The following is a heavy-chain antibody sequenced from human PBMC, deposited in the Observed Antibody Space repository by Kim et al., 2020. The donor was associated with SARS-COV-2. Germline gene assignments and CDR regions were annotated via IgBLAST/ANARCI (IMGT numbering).Heavy chain of an antibody. Sequence: SVKVSCKASGGTFSSYAISWVRQAPGQGLEWMGGIIPIFGTANYAQKFQGRVTITADESTSTAYMELSSLRSEDTVVYYCARDEGYCSGGSCHDYYYGMDVWGQGTTVTVSS. D-gene: IGHD2-15*01. J-gene: IGHJ6*02. V-gene: IGHV1-69*13. CDR2: IIPIFGTA. CDR1: GGTFSSYA. CDR3: ARDEGYCSGGSCHDYYYGMDV.